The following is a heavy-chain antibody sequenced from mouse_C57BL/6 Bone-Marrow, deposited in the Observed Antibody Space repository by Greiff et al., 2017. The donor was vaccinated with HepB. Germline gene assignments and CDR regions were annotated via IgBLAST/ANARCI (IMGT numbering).Heavy chain of an antibody. CDR1: GFNIKADY. D-gene: IGHD1-1*01. Sequence: SGAELVRPGASVKLSCTASGFNIKADYMHWVKQRPEQGLEWIGWIDPENGDTEYASKFQGKATITADTSSNTAYLQLSSLTSEDTAVYYCTTGYGSSSYWYFDVWGTGTTVTVSS. CDR3: TTGYGSSSYWYFDV. J-gene: IGHJ1*03. V-gene: IGHV14-4*01. CDR2: IDPENGDT.